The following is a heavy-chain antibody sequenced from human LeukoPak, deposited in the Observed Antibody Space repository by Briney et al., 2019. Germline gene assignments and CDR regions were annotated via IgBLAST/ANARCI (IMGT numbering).Heavy chain of an antibody. CDR3: ARPVTTMVRGVSWSYGMDV. CDR1: GYTFTSYY. CDR2: INPSGGST. J-gene: IGHJ6*02. D-gene: IGHD3-10*01. V-gene: IGHV1-46*01. Sequence: ASVKVSCKASGYTFTSYYMHWVRQAPGQGLEWMGIINPSGGSTSYAQKFQGRVTMTRDTSTSTVYMELSSLRSEDTAVYYCARPVTTMVRGVSWSYGMDVWGQGTTVTVSS.